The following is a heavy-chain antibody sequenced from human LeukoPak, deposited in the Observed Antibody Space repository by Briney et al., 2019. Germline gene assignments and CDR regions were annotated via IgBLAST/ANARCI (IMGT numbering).Heavy chain of an antibody. CDR3: ARGTEYQLPYNWFDP. CDR2: NNPSGGST. V-gene: IGHV1-46*01. CDR1: GYTFTSYY. J-gene: IGHJ5*02. D-gene: IGHD2-2*01. Sequence: ASVKVSCKASGYTFTSYYMHWVRQAPGQGLEWMGINNPSGGSTSYAQKFQGRVTMTRDMSTSTVYMELSSLRSEDTAVYYCARGTEYQLPYNWFDPWGEGTLVTVSS.